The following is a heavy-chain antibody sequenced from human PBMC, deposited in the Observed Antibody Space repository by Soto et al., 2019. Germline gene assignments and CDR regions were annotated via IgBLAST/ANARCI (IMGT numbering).Heavy chain of an antibody. CDR3: ARHEGYTAMAEGDAFDI. CDR2: IYHSGST. V-gene: IGHV4-30-2*01. D-gene: IGHD5-18*01. CDR1: GGSISSGGYS. Sequence: PSETLSLTWAVSGGSISSGGYSWSWIRQAPGKGLEWIGYIYHSGSTYYNPSLKSRVTISVDRSKNQFSLKLTSVTAADTAVYYCARHEGYTAMAEGDAFDIWGQGTMVTVSS. J-gene: IGHJ3*02.